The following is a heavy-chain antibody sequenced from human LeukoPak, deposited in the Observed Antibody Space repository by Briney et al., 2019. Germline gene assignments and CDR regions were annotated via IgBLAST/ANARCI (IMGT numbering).Heavy chain of an antibody. D-gene: IGHD1-1*01. CDR1: GFTFNIYG. CDR3: TKDVGPGYDWFDP. Sequence: GGSLRLSCAASGFTFNIYGMSWVRQAPGKGLDWVSTISGGGENTHYADSVKGRFTVSRDNSKNTMYLQMNSLRGDDTALYYCTKDVGPGYDWFDPWGQGTQVTVSS. V-gene: IGHV3-23*01. CDR2: ISGGGENT. J-gene: IGHJ5*02.